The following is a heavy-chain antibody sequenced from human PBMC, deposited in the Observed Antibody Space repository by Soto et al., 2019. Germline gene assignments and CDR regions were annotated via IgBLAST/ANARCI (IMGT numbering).Heavy chain of an antibody. CDR2: IIPIFGTV. V-gene: IGHV1-69*12. Sequence: QVQLVQSGAEVKKPGSSVKVSCKASGGTFSNYPISWVRQDPGQGLEWLGGIIPIFGTVNYAQKFQGRVTITADESTSTAYMELSSLRSEDTAVYYCARGNHRWLQLWYFDLGGRGTLVTVSS. CDR1: GGTFSNYP. D-gene: IGHD5-12*01. CDR3: ARGNHRWLQLWYFDL. J-gene: IGHJ2*01.